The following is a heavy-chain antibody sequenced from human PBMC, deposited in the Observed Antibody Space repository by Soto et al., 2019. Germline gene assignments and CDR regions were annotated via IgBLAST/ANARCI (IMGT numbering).Heavy chain of an antibody. CDR2: IRDSGGRI. CDR3: AKDANDWNQGFFDY. CDR1: GFSFSSYA. J-gene: IGHJ4*02. V-gene: IGHV3-23*01. Sequence: GGSLRLSCAASGFSFSSYAMSWVRQAPGKGPEWVSAIRDSGGRIYYADSVKGRFTISRDNTKNTLYLQMNSLRGEDSALYYWAKDANDWNQGFFDYWGQGTLVTVSS. D-gene: IGHD1-1*01.